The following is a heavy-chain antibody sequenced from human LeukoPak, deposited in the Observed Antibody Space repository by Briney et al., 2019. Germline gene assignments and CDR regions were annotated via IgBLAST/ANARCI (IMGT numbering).Heavy chain of an antibody. Sequence: SGTLPLTCTVSGGSISSGSYHWSWIRQPAGKGLEWIGRMHTSGTTNYNPSLKSRVTISVDTSKNHFSLKLSSVTAADTAIYFCARGTSYDMDVWGKGTTVSVSS. CDR3: ARGTSYDMDV. V-gene: IGHV4-61*02. J-gene: IGHJ6*03. CDR2: MHTSGTT. CDR1: GGSISSGSYH. D-gene: IGHD3-10*01.